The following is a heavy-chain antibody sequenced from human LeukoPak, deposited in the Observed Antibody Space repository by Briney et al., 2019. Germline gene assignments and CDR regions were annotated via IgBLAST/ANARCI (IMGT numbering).Heavy chain of an antibody. J-gene: IGHJ4*02. CDR3: AKGAYDYIEMGYFDD. Sequence: GGALRLSCAASGFRFSNFAMSWVRQAPGKGLEWVSLIIGSSGDTLYADSVKGRFTISRDISKNRLYLQMNSLRAEDTALYYCAKGAYDYIEMGYFDDWGQGTLVTVSS. CDR2: IIGSSGDT. CDR1: GFRFSNFA. V-gene: IGHV3-23*01. D-gene: IGHD5-12*01.